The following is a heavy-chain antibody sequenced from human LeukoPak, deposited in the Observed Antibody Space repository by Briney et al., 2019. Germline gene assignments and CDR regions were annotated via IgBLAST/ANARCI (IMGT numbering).Heavy chain of an antibody. V-gene: IGHV3-30-3*01. J-gene: IGHJ4*02. Sequence: GRSLRLSCAASGFTFSSYAMHWVRQAPSKGLEWVAVISYDGSNKYYADSVKGRFTISRDNSKNTLYLQMNSLRAEDTAVYYCARDGLYPLHHYFYYWGQGTLVTVSS. CDR3: ARDGLYPLHHYFYY. CDR2: ISYDGSNK. CDR1: GFTFSSYA.